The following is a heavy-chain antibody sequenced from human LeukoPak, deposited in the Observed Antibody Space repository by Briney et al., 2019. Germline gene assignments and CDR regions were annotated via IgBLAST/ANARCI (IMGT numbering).Heavy chain of an antibody. D-gene: IGHD3-16*01. Sequence: GGSLRLSCAASGFTFSSYAIHWVRQAPGKGLEWVALLSYDETNKYYADSVKGRFTISRDNAKNSLYLQMSNLRAEDTAVYFCARGGGLDVWGQGATVTVSS. V-gene: IGHV3-30-3*01. CDR1: GFTFSSYA. CDR2: LSYDETNK. CDR3: ARGGGLDV. J-gene: IGHJ6*02.